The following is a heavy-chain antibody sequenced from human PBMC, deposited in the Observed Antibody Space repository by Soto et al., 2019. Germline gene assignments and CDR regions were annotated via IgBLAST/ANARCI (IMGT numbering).Heavy chain of an antibody. Sequence: GGSLRLSCAASGFTFSSYAMSWVRQAPGKGLEWVSAISGSGGSTYYADSMKGRFTISRDNSKNTLYLQMNSLRAEDTAVYYCAKDSSGWPYYFDYWGQGTLVTVSS. CDR3: AKDSSGWPYYFDY. J-gene: IGHJ4*02. CDR1: GFTFSSYA. CDR2: ISGSGGST. D-gene: IGHD6-19*01. V-gene: IGHV3-23*01.